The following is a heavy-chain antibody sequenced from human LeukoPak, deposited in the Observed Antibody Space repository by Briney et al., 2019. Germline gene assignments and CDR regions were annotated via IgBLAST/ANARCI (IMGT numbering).Heavy chain of an antibody. CDR3: ARDRVWTVLY. V-gene: IGHV3-33*01. CDR2: IWYDGSNK. J-gene: IGHJ4*02. CDR1: GFTFSSYG. D-gene: IGHD6-13*01. Sequence: GGSLRLSCAASGFTFSSYGMHWVRQAPGKGLEWVAVIWYDGSNKYYADSVKGRFTISRDNSNNMLYLQMNSLRAEDTAVYYCARDRVWTVLYWGQGTLVSVSS.